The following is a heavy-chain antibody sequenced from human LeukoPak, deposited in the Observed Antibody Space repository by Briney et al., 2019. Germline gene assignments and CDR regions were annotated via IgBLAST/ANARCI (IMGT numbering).Heavy chain of an antibody. D-gene: IGHD3-10*01. J-gene: IGHJ4*02. V-gene: IGHV1-18*01. CDR1: GYTFTSYG. CDR3: ARTYYYGSGSYHGGGTFDY. CDR2: ISAYNGNT. Sequence: GASVKVSCKASGYTFTSYGICWVRQAPGQGLEWMGWISAYNGNTNYAQKLQGRVTMTTDTSTSTAYMELRSLRSDDTAVYYCARTYYYGSGSYHGGGTFDYWGQGTLVTVSS.